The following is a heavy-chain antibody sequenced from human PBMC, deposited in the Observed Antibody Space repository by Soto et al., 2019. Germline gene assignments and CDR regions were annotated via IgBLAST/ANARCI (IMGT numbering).Heavy chain of an antibody. V-gene: IGHV3-30-3*01. CDR1: GFTFSSYA. Sequence: GGSLRLSCAASGFTFSSYAMHWVRQAPGKGLEWVVVTSYDGSNKYYADSVKGRFTISRDNSKNTLYLQMNSLRPEDTAVYYCARDKNRGCSSTSSHPSYYYSCLDVWGQGTTVTVSS. CDR3: ARDKNRGCSSTSSHPSYYYSCLDV. D-gene: IGHD2-2*01. J-gene: IGHJ6*02. CDR2: TSYDGSNK.